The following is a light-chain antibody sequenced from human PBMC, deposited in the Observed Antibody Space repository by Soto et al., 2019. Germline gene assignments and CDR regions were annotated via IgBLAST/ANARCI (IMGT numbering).Light chain of an antibody. J-gene: IGLJ1*01. CDR1: SSNIGAGYH. CDR2: DNN. CDR3: QSYDSSLIGV. Sequence: QSVLTQPPSVSGAPGQRVTISCTGSSSNIGAGYHVHWYQQLPGTAPKLLIYDNNNRPSGVPDRFSGSKSGTSASLAIAGLQAEDEADYYCQSYDSSLIGVFGTGTKLTVL. V-gene: IGLV1-40*01.